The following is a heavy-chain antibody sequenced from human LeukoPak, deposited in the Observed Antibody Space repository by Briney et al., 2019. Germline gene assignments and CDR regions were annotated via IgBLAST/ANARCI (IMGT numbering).Heavy chain of an antibody. J-gene: IGHJ6*03. Sequence: ASVKVSCKASGYTFTAYYVHWVRQAPGQGLEWMGWINPNSGGTNYAQKFQGRVTMTRDTSISTAYMELSRLRSDDTAVYYCARDLRFLEWPYYYYYMDVWGKGTTVTVSS. D-gene: IGHD3-3*01. CDR1: GYTFTAYY. CDR2: INPNSGGT. CDR3: ARDLRFLEWPYYYYYMDV. V-gene: IGHV1-2*02.